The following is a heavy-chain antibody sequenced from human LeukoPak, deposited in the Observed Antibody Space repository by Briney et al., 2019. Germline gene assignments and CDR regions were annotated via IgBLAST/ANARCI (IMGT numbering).Heavy chain of an antibody. CDR2: IQYDGSNE. D-gene: IGHD2-8*01. J-gene: IGHJ6*03. Sequence: GGSLRLSCAASRFIFSSYGMHWVRQAPGKGLEWVAYIQYDGSNEQYAHSVKGRFRISRDSSKNILYLQMNSLRAEDTAVYYCAKDRCSNGIGCYYYYMDVWGKGTTVTISS. CDR3: AKDRCSNGIGCYYYYMDV. V-gene: IGHV3-30*02. CDR1: RFIFSSYG.